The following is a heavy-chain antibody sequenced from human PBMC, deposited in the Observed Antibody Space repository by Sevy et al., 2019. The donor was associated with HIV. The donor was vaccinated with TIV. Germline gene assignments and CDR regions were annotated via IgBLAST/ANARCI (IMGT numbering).Heavy chain of an antibody. V-gene: IGHV3-30*18. CDR2: ISYDGSNK. Sequence: GGSLRLSCAASGFTFSSYGMHWVRQAPGKGLEWVAVISYDGSNKYYADSVKGRFTISRDNSKNTLYLQMNSLRAEDTAVYYCGKDYGDYTLDYWGQGTLVTVSS. J-gene: IGHJ4*02. D-gene: IGHD4-17*01. CDR1: GFTFSSYG. CDR3: GKDYGDYTLDY.